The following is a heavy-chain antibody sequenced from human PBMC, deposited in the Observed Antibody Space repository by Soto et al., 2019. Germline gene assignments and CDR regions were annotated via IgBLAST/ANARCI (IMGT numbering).Heavy chain of an antibody. Sequence: SETLSLTCTVSGGSISSSSYYWGWIRQPPGKGLEWIGSIYYSGSTYYNPSLKSRVTISVDTSKNQFSLKLSSVTAADTAVYYCARHAQGYCTNGVCYTGIGAFDIWGQGTMVTVSS. V-gene: IGHV4-39*01. CDR2: IYYSGST. CDR1: GGSISSSSYY. D-gene: IGHD2-8*01. CDR3: ARHAQGYCTNGVCYTGIGAFDI. J-gene: IGHJ3*02.